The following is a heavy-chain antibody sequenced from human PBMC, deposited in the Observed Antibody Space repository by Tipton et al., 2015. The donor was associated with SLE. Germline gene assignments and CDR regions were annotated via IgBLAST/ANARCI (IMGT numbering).Heavy chain of an antibody. V-gene: IGHV4-4*07. CDR3: ARGGASTYYYDSSGYYPFDY. J-gene: IGHJ4*02. D-gene: IGHD3-22*01. CDR2: IYTSGST. Sequence: LRLSCTVSGGSISSYYWSWIRQPAGKGLEWIGRIYTSGSTNYNPSPKSRVTMSVDTSKNQFSLKLSSVTAADTAVYYCARGGASTYYYDSSGYYPFDYWGQGTLVTVSS. CDR1: GGSISSYY.